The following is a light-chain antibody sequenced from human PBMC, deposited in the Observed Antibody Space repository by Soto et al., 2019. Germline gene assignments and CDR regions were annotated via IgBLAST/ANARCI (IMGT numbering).Light chain of an antibody. CDR2: WAS. CDR1: QSVLYSSNNMNY. CDR3: QQYESTPPT. J-gene: IGKJ2*01. Sequence: DIVMTQSPDSLAVSLGERATINCKSSQSVLYSSNNMNYLAWYQQRPGQPPKLLIYWASTRESGVPDRFSGSGSGTDFTLTITSLQAADVAVYYCQQYESTPPTFGQGTKLEIK. V-gene: IGKV4-1*01.